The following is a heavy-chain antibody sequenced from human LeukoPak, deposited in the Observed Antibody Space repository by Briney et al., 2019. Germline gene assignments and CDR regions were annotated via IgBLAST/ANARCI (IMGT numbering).Heavy chain of an antibody. CDR3: AREGCTNGVCSPWDRYYYYMDV. D-gene: IGHD2-8*01. CDR2: IYYSGST. J-gene: IGHJ6*03. Sequence: SQTLSLTCTVSGGSISSGDYYWSWIRQPPGKGLEWIGYIYYSGSTYYNPSLKSRVTISVDTSKNQFSLKLSSVTAADTAVYYSAREGCTNGVCSPWDRYYYYMDVWGKGTTVTVSS. V-gene: IGHV4-30-4*08. CDR1: GGSISSGDYY.